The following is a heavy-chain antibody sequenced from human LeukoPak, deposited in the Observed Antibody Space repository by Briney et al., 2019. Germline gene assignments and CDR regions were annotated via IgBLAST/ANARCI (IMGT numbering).Heavy chain of an antibody. CDR3: ARVRCGGDCYSSPLDY. CDR1: GFTFSSYA. CDR2: ISYDGSNK. D-gene: IGHD2-21*02. V-gene: IGHV3-30*01. J-gene: IGHJ4*02. Sequence: PGRSLRLSCAASGFTFSSYAMHWVRQAPGKGLEWVAVISYDGSNKYYADSVKGRFTISRDNSKNTLYLQMNSLRAEDTAVYYCARVRCGGDCYSSPLDYWGQGTLVTVSS.